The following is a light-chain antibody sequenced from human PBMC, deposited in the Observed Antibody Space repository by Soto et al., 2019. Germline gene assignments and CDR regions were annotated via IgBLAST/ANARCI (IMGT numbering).Light chain of an antibody. CDR1: QTIYSN. CDR2: RAS. J-gene: IGKJ4*01. V-gene: IGKV3-15*01. CDR3: QQSYSTPLT. Sequence: ILITQSPATLSVSPGERDTLTCRAGQTIYSNVAWYQQRPGQAPRLLIYRASTRDTGVPSRFSGSGSGTDCTLTISSLQPEDFKTYYCQQSYSTPLTFGGGTKVDIK.